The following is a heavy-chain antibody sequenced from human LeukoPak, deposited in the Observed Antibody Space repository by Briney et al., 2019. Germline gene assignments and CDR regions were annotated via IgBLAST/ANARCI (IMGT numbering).Heavy chain of an antibody. CDR3: ARQRGRWDSFDY. Sequence: SETLSLTCTVSGGSISTPGYYWSWIRQPPGKGLDWIEYIYYSGSTNYNPALKSRVTISVDTSKNQFSLKLSSVTAADTAVYYCARQRGRWDSFDYWGQGTLVTVSS. J-gene: IGHJ4*02. CDR1: GGSISTPGYY. D-gene: IGHD1-26*01. V-gene: IGHV4-61*08. CDR2: IYYSGST.